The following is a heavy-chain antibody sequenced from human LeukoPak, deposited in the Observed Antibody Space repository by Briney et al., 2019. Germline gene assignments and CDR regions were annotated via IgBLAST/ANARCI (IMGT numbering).Heavy chain of an antibody. J-gene: IGHJ6*02. V-gene: IGHV1-2*02. Sequence: ASVPVSCKASGYTFTGYYMHWVRQAPGQGLEWMGWINTNSGGTNYAQKFQGRVTMTRDTSISTAYMELSRLRSGDTAVYYCASGRAYYYYGMDLWGQGTTVSVSS. CDR1: GYTFTGYY. CDR2: INTNSGGT. CDR3: ASGRAYYYYGMDL.